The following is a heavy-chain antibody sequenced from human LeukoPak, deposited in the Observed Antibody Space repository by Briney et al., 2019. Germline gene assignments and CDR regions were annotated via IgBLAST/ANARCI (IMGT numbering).Heavy chain of an antibody. CDR2: INHSGST. V-gene: IGHV4-34*01. J-gene: IGHJ5*02. Sequence: SETLSLTCAVYGGSFSGYYWSWIRQPPGKGLEWIGEINHSGSTNYNPSLKSRVTISVDKSKNQFSLKLSSVTAADTAVYYCAGSSNWFDPWGQGTLVTVSS. CDR3: AGSSNWFDP. CDR1: GGSFSGYY.